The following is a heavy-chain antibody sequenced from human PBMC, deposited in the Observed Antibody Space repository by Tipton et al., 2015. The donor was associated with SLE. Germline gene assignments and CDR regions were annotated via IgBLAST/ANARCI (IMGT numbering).Heavy chain of an antibody. J-gene: IGHJ4*02. CDR2: FYYGGNT. Sequence: TLSLTCSVSGGSITTTPYYWGWIRQPPGKGLEWIGNFYYGGNTYYNPSLKSRVIISVDKSKNQFSLNLSSVAAADTAVYYCARGSGTYCDYWGQGTLVTVSS. CDR1: GGSITTTPYY. V-gene: IGHV4-39*07. D-gene: IGHD3/OR15-3a*01. CDR3: ARGSGTYCDY.